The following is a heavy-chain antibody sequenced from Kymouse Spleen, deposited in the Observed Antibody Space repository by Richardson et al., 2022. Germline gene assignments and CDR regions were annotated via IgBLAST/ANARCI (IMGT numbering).Heavy chain of an antibody. D-gene: IGHD1-7*01. Sequence: QVQLQESGPGLVKPSQTLSLTCTVSGGSISSGGYYWSWIRQHPGKGLEWIGYIYYSGSTYYNPSLKSRVTISVDTSKNQFSLKLSSVTAADTAVYYCARERTGTTNYYYYGMDVWGQGTTVTVSS. CDR3: ARERTGTTNYYYYGMDV. CDR1: GGSISSGGYY. V-gene: IGHV4-31*03. CDR2: IYYSGST. J-gene: IGHJ6*02.